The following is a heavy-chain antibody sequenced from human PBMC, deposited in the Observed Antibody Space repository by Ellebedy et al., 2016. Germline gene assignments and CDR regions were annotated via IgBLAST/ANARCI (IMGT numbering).Heavy chain of an antibody. Sequence: GESLKISCAASGFSFSNYGLDWVRQAPGKGLEWVAVIWYDGSNKYYADSVKGRFTISRDNSKNTLYLQMNSLRAEDTAVYYCARETEYCGGDCSRLVDYWGQGTLVTVSS. CDR3: ARETEYCGGDCSRLVDY. J-gene: IGHJ4*02. CDR2: IWYDGSNK. V-gene: IGHV3-33*08. CDR1: GFSFSNYG. D-gene: IGHD2-21*02.